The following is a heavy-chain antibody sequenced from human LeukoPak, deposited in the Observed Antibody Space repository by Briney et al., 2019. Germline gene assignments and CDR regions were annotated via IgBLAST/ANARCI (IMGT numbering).Heavy chain of an antibody. CDR2: ISGSGGSI. Sequence: GSLRLSCAASGFTFSSYAMSWVRQAPGKGLEWVSAISGSGGSIYYADSVKGRFTISRDNSKNTLYLQMNSLRAEDTAVYYCAKLPGIAAAGAINYFDYWGQGTLVTVSS. D-gene: IGHD6-13*01. CDR3: AKLPGIAAAGAINYFDY. J-gene: IGHJ4*02. CDR1: GFTFSSYA. V-gene: IGHV3-23*01.